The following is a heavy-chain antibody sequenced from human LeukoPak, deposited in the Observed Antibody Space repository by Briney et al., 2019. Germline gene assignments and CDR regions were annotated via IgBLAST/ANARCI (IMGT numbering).Heavy chain of an antibody. CDR2: ISSSSSYI. J-gene: IGHJ4*02. V-gene: IGHV3-21*01. Sequence: GGSLRLSCSASGFSFSSYAMYWVRQAPGKGLEWVSSISSSSSYIYYADSVKGRFTISRDNAKNSLYLQMNSLRAEDTAVYYCARDVTLGNFDYWGQGILVIVSS. D-gene: IGHD3-16*01. CDR1: GFSFSSYA. CDR3: ARDVTLGNFDY.